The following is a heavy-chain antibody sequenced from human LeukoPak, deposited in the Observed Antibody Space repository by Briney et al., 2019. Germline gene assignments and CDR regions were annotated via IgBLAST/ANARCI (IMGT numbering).Heavy chain of an antibody. CDR1: GFTFSSYW. D-gene: IGHD6-6*01. V-gene: IGHV4-34*01. J-gene: IGHJ1*01. CDR2: INHSGST. CDR3: ARRGARPYFQH. Sequence: GSLRLSCAASGFTFSSYWMTWVRQPPGKGLEWIGEINHSGSTNYNPSLKSRVTISVDTSKNQFSLKLSSVTAADTAVYYCARRGARPYFQHWGQGTLVTVSS.